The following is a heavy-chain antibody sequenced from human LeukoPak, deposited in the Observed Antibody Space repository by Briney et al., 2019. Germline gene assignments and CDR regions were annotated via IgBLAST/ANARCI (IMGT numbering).Heavy chain of an antibody. Sequence: GGSLRLSCAASGFTFSSYWTHWVRQAPGKGLVWVSRINSDGSSTSYADSVKGRFTISRDNAKNTLYLQMNSLRAEDTAVYYCARAGGRLAGFQHWGQGTLVTVSS. J-gene: IGHJ1*01. CDR3: ARAGGRLAGFQH. CDR1: GFTFSSYW. D-gene: IGHD2-15*01. V-gene: IGHV3-74*01. CDR2: INSDGSST.